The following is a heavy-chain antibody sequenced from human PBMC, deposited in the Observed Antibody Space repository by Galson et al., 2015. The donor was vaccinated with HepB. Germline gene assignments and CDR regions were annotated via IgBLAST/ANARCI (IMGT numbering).Heavy chain of an antibody. V-gene: IGHV4-59*01. CDR3: ARALEWYSSSAYNWFDP. D-gene: IGHD6-6*01. Sequence: ETLSLTCTVSGGSISSYYWSWIRQPPGKGLEWIGYIYYSGSTNYNPSLKSRVTISVDTSKNQFSLKLSSVTAADTAVYYCARALEWYSSSAYNWFDPWGQGTLVTVSS. J-gene: IGHJ5*02. CDR2: IYYSGST. CDR1: GGSISSYY.